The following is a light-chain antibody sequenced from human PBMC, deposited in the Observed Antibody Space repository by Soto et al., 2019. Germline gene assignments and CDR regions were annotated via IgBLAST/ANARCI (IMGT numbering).Light chain of an antibody. V-gene: IGKV3-20*01. Sequence: IVLTQSPGTLSLSPGERATLSCRASENVASNYLAWYQQKPGQAPRLLIFDASTRATDIPDGFSGSGSGTDFTLIISRLEPEDFAVYHCQQYAISPWTFGQGTKVEVK. CDR1: ENVASNY. J-gene: IGKJ1*01. CDR2: DAS. CDR3: QQYAISPWT.